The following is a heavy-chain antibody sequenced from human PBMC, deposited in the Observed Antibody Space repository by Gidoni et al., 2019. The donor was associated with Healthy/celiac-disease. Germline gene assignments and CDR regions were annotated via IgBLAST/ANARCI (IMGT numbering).Heavy chain of an antibody. CDR3: TRPRDYGSGSYRGGMDV. CDR1: GFTFSGSA. CDR2: IRSKANSYAT. V-gene: IGHV3-73*02. D-gene: IGHD3-10*01. J-gene: IGHJ6*02. Sequence: EVQLVESGGGWVQPGGSLKLSCAASGFTFSGSAMHWVRQASGKGLEWVGRIRSKANSYATAYAASVKGRFTISRDDSKNTAYLQMNSLKTEDTAVYYCTRPRDYGSGSYRGGMDVWGQGTTVTVSS.